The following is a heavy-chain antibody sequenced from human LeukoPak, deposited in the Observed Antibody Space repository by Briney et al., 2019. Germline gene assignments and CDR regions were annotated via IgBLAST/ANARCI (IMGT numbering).Heavy chain of an antibody. CDR2: ITWDGYKI. Sequence: PGGSLRLSCEASGFILDDYVMYWVRHSPGKGLEWVSGITWDGYKIDYVDSVKGRFTISRDNARNSLFLQMNRVRVEDTAFYYCVKGYSSSWSGYFDSWGQGTLVTVAS. CDR3: VKGYSSSWSGYFDS. J-gene: IGHJ4*02. D-gene: IGHD5-18*01. CDR1: GFILDDYV. V-gene: IGHV3-9*01.